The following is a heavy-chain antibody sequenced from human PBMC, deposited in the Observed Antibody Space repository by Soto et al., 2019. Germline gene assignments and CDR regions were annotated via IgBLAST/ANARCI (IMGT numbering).Heavy chain of an antibody. CDR3: ARDVGDVMSTIQGHGMDV. J-gene: IGHJ6*02. CDR2: QWFDGSNK. D-gene: IGHD5-12*01. V-gene: IGHV3-33*01. Sequence: QVQLVESGGAAVQPGRSLRLSCVGSGFTFSNYGMHWVRQAPGKGLEWVAVQWFDGSNKFHTDSVQGRFTISRDNSQNTLYIQMNSLRAEDTAVYYCARDVGDVMSTIQGHGMDVWGQGTTVTVSS. CDR1: GFTFSNYG.